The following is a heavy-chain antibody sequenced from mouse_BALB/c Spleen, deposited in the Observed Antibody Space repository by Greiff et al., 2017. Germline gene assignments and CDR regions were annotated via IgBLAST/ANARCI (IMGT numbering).Heavy chain of an antibody. CDR1: GYSFTSYW. V-gene: IGHV1-5*01. CDR3: TRRYEGAMDY. Sequence: VHVKQSGTVLARPGASVKMSCKASGYSFTSYWMHWVKQRPGQGLEWIGAIYPGNSDTSYNQKFKGKAKLTAVTSASTAYMELSSLTNEDSAVYYCTRRYEGAMDYWGQGTSVTVSS. CDR2: IYPGNSDT. D-gene: IGHD2-3*01. J-gene: IGHJ4*01.